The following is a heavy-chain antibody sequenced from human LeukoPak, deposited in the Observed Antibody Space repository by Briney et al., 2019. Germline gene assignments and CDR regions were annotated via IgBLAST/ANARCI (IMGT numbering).Heavy chain of an antibody. CDR2: IIPILGIA. D-gene: IGHD7-27*01. V-gene: IGHV1-69*04. J-gene: IGHJ4*02. Sequence: SVKVSCKASGGTFSSYAISWVRQAPRQGLEWMGRIIPILGIANYAQKFQGRVTITADKSTSTAYMELSSLRSEDTAVYYCARDLPGDLGYWGQGTLVTVSS. CDR3: ARDLPGDLGY. CDR1: GGTFSSYA.